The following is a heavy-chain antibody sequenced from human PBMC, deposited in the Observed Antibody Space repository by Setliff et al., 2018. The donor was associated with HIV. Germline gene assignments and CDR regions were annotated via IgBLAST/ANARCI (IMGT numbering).Heavy chain of an antibody. V-gene: IGHV3-23*01. J-gene: IGHJ4*02. D-gene: IGHD3-3*01. CDR2: CSGDST. CDR1: GFTFANFA. Sequence: SCAASGFTFANFAMGWVRQAPGKGLEWVSGCSGDSTYYADSVKGRFTISRDNSKNTLYRQMSSLRAEDTAVYYCAKNVEWILSYFDSWGQGTLVTVSS. CDR3: AKNVEWILSYFDS.